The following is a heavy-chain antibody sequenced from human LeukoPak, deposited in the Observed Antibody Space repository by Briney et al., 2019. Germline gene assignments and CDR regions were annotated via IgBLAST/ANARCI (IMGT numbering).Heavy chain of an antibody. V-gene: IGHV4-59*01. Sequence: SETLSLTCTVSGGSISSYYWSWIRQPPGKGLEWIGYIYYSGSTNYNPSLKSRVTISVDTSKNQFSLKLSSVTAADTAVYYCARVGQQLVRGNAFDIWVQGTMVTVSS. J-gene: IGHJ3*02. D-gene: IGHD6-13*01. CDR2: IYYSGST. CDR3: ARVGQQLVRGNAFDI. CDR1: GGSISSYY.